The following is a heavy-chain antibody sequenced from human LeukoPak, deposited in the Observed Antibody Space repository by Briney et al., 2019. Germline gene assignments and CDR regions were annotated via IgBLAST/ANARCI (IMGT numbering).Heavy chain of an antibody. CDR1: GFNVSYNY. CDR2: TYSGGST. D-gene: IGHD6-13*01. J-gene: IGHJ4*02. CDR3: ARDGGFYSSSWHVFDF. Sequence: GGSLRLSCAASGFNVSYNYMNWVRQAPGKGLEWVSVTYSGGSTYYADSVKGRFIISRDNSKNTLYLQMSSLRAEDTAVYYCARDGGFYSSSWHVFDFWGQGTLVTVSS. V-gene: IGHV3-66*01.